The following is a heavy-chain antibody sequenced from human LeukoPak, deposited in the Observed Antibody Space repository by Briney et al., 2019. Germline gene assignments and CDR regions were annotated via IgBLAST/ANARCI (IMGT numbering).Heavy chain of an antibody. J-gene: IGHJ4*02. CDR1: GFTFSDFA. V-gene: IGHV3-49*04. CDR3: SRDSHGDDVFDY. CDR2: IRRRSYSGRT. D-gene: IGHD3-3*01. Sequence: PSGSLTLSCKVSGFTFSDFAMTWVRQAPGKGLEWVGFIRRRSYSGRTGYDASVKGRFTISIDDSRHIAFLQMSSLNAEDTGIYYCSRDSHGDDVFDYWGQGAVVTVSS.